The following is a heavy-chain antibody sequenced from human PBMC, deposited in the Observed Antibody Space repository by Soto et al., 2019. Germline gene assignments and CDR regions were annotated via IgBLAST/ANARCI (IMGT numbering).Heavy chain of an antibody. CDR1: GFTFSSYA. J-gene: IGHJ6*02. V-gene: IGHV3-30-3*01. CDR2: ISYDGSNK. Sequence: GGSLRLSCAASGFTFSSYAMHWVRQAPGKGLEWVAVISYDGSNKYYADSVKGRFTISRDNSKNTLYLQMNSLRAEDTAVYYCARDRIAVAGTETYCYSYGMDVWGQGXTLTVYS. D-gene: IGHD6-19*01. CDR3: ARDRIAVAGTETYCYSYGMDV.